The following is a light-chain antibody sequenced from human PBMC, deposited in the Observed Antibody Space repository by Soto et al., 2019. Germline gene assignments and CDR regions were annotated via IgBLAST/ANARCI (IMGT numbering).Light chain of an antibody. J-gene: IGKJ2*01. CDR1: QSVLYSSNNKNY. CDR2: WAS. CDR3: QQYYSTPT. V-gene: IGKV4-1*01. Sequence: DIVMTQSPDSLAVSLGERATINCKSSQSVLYSSNNKNYLSWYQQKPGQPPKLLIYWASTRESGVPDRFSGSGSGTDFTLTISSLQAEDVAVYYCQQYYSTPTFGQGTNVELK.